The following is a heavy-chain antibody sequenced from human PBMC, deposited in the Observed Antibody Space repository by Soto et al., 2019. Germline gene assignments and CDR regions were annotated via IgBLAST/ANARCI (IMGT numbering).Heavy chain of an antibody. J-gene: IGHJ4*02. CDR1: GYVFSDFP. D-gene: IGHD3-16*01. CDR3: ARDNLAFQGAFDL. CDR2: ITGTSAFT. Sequence: GGSLRLSCAASGYVFSDFPFNWFRQAPGGGLEWLSSITGTSAFTEYAESIEGRFTISRDNPNKLLFLHMDNLRPEDTAVYYCARDNLAFQGAFDLWGQGTLVTVSS. V-gene: IGHV3-21*01.